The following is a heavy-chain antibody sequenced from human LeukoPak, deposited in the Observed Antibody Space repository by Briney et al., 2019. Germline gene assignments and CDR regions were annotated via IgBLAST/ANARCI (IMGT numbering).Heavy chain of an antibody. Sequence: SVKVSCKASGGTFSSYAISWVRQAPGQGLEWMGGIIPIFGTANYAQKFQGRVTITADESTSTAYMELSSLRSEDTAVCYCARAILGYDSSGYYYIYYFDYWGQGTLVTVSS. V-gene: IGHV1-69*13. D-gene: IGHD3-22*01. CDR2: IIPIFGTA. J-gene: IGHJ4*02. CDR3: ARAILGYDSSGYYYIYYFDY. CDR1: GGTFSSYA.